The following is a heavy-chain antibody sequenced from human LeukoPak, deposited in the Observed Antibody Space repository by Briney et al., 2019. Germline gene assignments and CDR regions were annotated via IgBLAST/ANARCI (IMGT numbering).Heavy chain of an antibody. CDR3: ARDRGGRGFTYGQPLDY. Sequence: GGSLRLSCAASGFTFSDYYMSWFRQAPGKGLEWVSYVSGSGSPIYYADSVKGRFTISRDSAKNSLDLQMNSLRAEDTAVYYCARDRGGRGFTYGQPLDYWGQGTLVTVSS. CDR2: VSGSGSPI. V-gene: IGHV3-11*01. J-gene: IGHJ4*02. CDR1: GFTFSDYY. D-gene: IGHD5-18*01.